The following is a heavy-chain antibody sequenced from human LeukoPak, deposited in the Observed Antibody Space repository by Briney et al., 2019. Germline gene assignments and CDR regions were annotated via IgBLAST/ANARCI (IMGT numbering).Heavy chain of an antibody. D-gene: IGHD3-22*01. CDR3: ARPRDTSGYDFDY. CDR2: IYPGDSDT. CDR1: RFSFTSYW. J-gene: IGHJ4*02. V-gene: IGHV5-51*01. Sequence: GEPLKISCKGSRFSFTSYWIGWVRQMPGKGLEWMGIIYPGDSDTRYSPSFQGLVTFSADKSISTAYLQWNSLKASDTAMYYCARPRDTSGYDFDYWGQGTLVTVSS.